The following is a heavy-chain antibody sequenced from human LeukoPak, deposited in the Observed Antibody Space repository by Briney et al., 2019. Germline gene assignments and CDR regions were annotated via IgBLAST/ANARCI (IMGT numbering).Heavy chain of an antibody. J-gene: IGHJ4*02. CDR1: GFTFSSYA. Sequence: PGGSLRLSCAASGFTFSSYAMSWVRQAPGKGLEWVSAISGSGGSTYYADSVKGRFTISRDNSKNTLYLQMNSLRAEDTAVYYCAKGRHYYGSGSHYFDYWGQGTLVTVSS. V-gene: IGHV3-23*01. D-gene: IGHD3-10*01. CDR2: ISGSGGST. CDR3: AKGRHYYGSGSHYFDY.